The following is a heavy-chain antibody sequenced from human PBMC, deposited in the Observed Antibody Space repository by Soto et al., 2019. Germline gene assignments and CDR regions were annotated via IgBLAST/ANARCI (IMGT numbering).Heavy chain of an antibody. CDR3: ERSSVRSDDTAVYDCVGGGRVRSKLWGSGWTKDYNFYYDMDV. CDR2: ITPVFGTT. D-gene: IGHD3-16*01. Sequence: QVQLVQSGAEVKKPGSSVKVSCKASGATLSSFAISWVRQAPGQGLEWMGGITPVFGTTNYAQNFQGRVTITADESTKNRRDRVKIPADDPTNRGYRERSSVRSDDTAVYDCVGGGRVRSKLWGSGWTKDYNFYYDMDVWGQGTTVNVSS. V-gene: IGHV1-69*01. J-gene: IGHJ6*02. CDR1: GATLSSFA.